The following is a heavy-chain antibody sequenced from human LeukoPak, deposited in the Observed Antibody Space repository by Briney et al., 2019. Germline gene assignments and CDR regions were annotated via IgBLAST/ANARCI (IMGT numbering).Heavy chain of an antibody. CDR3: ATHLHYYGSGTLWAFDS. V-gene: IGHV3-15*01. CDR2: IRSKSDGGST. J-gene: IGHJ4*02. D-gene: IGHD3-10*01. Sequence: PGRSLRLSCAASGFSFSHAWMTWVRQAPGKGLEWVGRIRSKSDGGSTDYAGPVKGRFTISRDDSQNTLFLQMNSLKSGDTAVYYCATHLHYYGSGTLWAFDSWGQGTLVTVSS. CDR1: GFSFSHAW.